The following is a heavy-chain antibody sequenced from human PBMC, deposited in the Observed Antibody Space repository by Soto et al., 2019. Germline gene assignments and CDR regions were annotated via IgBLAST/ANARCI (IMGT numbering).Heavy chain of an antibody. V-gene: IGHV4-59*01. CDR3: ARLSDYGGNS. J-gene: IGHJ4*02. Sequence: SETLSLTCTVSGGSIRDYYWGWIRQSPGKGLDWIGYIYYTGTTKYNPSLKSRVTISVDTSKNQFSLKLSSVTAADTAVYYCARLSDYGGNSWGQGTLVTVSS. D-gene: IGHD4-17*01. CDR1: GGSIRDYY. CDR2: IYYTGTT.